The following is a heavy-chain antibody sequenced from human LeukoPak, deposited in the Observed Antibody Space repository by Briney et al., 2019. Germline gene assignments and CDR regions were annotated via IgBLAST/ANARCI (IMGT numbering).Heavy chain of an antibody. CDR3: ARGSYYDSSGYSDFDY. J-gene: IGHJ4*02. D-gene: IGHD3-22*01. CDR2: ISSSSSYI. V-gene: IGHV3-21*01. CDR1: GFTFSSYS. Sequence: GGSLRLSCAASGFTFSSYSMNWVRQAPGKGLEWVSSISSSSSYIYYPDSVKGRFTISRDNAKNSLYLQMNSLRAEDTAVYYCARGSYYDSSGYSDFDYWGQGTLVTVSS.